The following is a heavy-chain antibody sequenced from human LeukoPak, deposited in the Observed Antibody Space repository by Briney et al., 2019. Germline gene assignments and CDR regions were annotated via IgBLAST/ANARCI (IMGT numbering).Heavy chain of an antibody. Sequence: SQTLSLTCTVSGGSISSGGYYWSWIRQHPGKGLEWIGYIYYSGSTYYNPSLKSRVTISVDTSKNQFSLKLSSVTAADTAVYYCAIVTGVLYRSSRALTFDYWGQGTLVTVSS. CDR2: IYYSGST. D-gene: IGHD2-8*01. CDR3: AIVTGVLYRSSRALTFDY. CDR1: GGSISSGGYY. V-gene: IGHV4-31*03. J-gene: IGHJ4*02.